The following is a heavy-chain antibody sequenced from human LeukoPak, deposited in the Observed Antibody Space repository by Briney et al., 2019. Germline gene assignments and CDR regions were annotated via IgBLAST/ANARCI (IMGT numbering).Heavy chain of an antibody. J-gene: IGHJ6*03. CDR2: ISHSGIT. D-gene: IGHD3-22*01. CDR1: GGSLNAYY. CDR3: ASISVIHPLGGYYYMDV. V-gene: IGHV4-34*01. Sequence: SETLSLTCGVYGGSLNAYYWSWIRQPPGKGLEWIGEISHSGITNYNPSLKSRVTISVDTSNKQFSLKLNSVTAADTAVYYCASISVIHPLGGYYYMDVWGNGTTVTISS.